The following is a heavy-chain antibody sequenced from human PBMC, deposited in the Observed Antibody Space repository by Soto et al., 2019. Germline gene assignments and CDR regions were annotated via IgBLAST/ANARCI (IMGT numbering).Heavy chain of an antibody. Sequence: EVQLLESGGHLVQPGGSLRLSCAASGFTFSSYAMNWVRQAPGKGLEWVSAISGSGSSTDYADSVKGRFTISRDNSENTLYLQMNSLGAEDTAVYYCAKTKECSSASCYYYFYYGMDVWGQGTTVTVSS. D-gene: IGHD2-2*01. V-gene: IGHV3-23*01. CDR1: GFTFSSYA. J-gene: IGHJ6*02. CDR2: ISGSGSST. CDR3: AKTKECSSASCYYYFYYGMDV.